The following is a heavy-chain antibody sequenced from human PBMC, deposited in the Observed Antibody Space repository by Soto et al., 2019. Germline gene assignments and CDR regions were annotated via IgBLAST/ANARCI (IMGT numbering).Heavy chain of an antibody. V-gene: IGHV1-2*04. CDR3: ARDSSIIQPTPYSFDY. Sequence: QVQLVQSGAEVKKPGASVKVSCKASGYTFTGYYMHWVRQAPGQGLEWMGWINPNSGGTNYAQKFQGWGTMTRETSISTAYMELSRLRSNDTAVYYCARDSSIIQPTPYSFDYWGQGTLVTVSS. J-gene: IGHJ4*02. CDR1: GYTFTGYY. CDR2: INPNSGGT.